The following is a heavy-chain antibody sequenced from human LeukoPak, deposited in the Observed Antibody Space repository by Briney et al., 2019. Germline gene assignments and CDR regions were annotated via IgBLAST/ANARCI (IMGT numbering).Heavy chain of an antibody. D-gene: IGHD4-17*01. Sequence: SETLSLTCTVSGGSISSYYWSWIRQPPGKGLEWIGYIYYSGNTNYNPSLKSRVTISVDTSKNQFSLKLSFVTAADTAVYYCARDLTTVTKGFDIWGQGTMVTVSS. CDR1: GGSISSYY. J-gene: IGHJ3*02. CDR3: ARDLTTVTKGFDI. V-gene: IGHV4-59*01. CDR2: IYYSGNT.